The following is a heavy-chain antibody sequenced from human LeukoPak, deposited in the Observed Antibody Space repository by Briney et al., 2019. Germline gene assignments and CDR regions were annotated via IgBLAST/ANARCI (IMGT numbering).Heavy chain of an antibody. D-gene: IGHD3-10*01. Sequence: GGSLRLSCAASGFTFSSYWMSWVGQAPGKGLEWVANIKQDESEEYYVDSVKGRFTISRDNAKNSLYLQMNSLRAEDTAVYFCARRIVTYYYVSGLDYWGQGTLVTVSS. CDR3: ARRIVTYYYVSGLDY. CDR2: IKQDESEE. V-gene: IGHV3-7*01. J-gene: IGHJ4*02. CDR1: GFTFSSYW.